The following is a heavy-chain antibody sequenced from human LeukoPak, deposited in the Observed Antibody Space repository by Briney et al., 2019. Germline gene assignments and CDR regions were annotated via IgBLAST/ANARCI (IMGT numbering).Heavy chain of an antibody. CDR3: AKELRESLSLKYYFDY. CDR1: GFSVSSYD. D-gene: IGHD3-16*02. CDR2: ISGSGGST. Sequence: GGSLRLSCVASGFSVSSYDMNWVRQSPGKGLEWVSAISGSGGSTYYADSVKGRFTISRDNSKNTLYLQMNSLRAEDTAVYYCAKELRESLSLKYYFDYWGQGTLVTVSS. V-gene: IGHV3-23*01. J-gene: IGHJ4*02.